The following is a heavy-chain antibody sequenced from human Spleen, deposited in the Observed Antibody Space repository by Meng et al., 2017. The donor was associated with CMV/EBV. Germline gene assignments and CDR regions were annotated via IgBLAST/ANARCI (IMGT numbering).Heavy chain of an antibody. CDR2: INPSGGST. Sequence: ASVKVSCKASGGTFSSYAISWVRQAPGQGLEWMGIINPSGGSTSYAQKFQGRVTMTRDTSTSTAYMELSSLRSEDTAVYYCASSGGYDSGHYDYWGQGTLVTVSS. CDR1: GGTFSSYA. CDR3: ASSGGYDSGHYDY. V-gene: IGHV1-46*01. J-gene: IGHJ4*02. D-gene: IGHD5-12*01.